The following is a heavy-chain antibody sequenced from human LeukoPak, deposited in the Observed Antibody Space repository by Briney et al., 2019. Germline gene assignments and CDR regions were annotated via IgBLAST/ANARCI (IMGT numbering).Heavy chain of an antibody. V-gene: IGHV4-39*01. D-gene: IGHD4-11*01. CDR2: IYYSGST. CDR3: ASKGSRSDSNEDY. CDR1: GGSISSSSYY. J-gene: IGHJ4*02. Sequence: SETLSLTCTVSGGSISSSSYYWGWIRQPPGKGLEWIGSIYYSGSTYYNPSLKSRVTISVDTSKNQFSLKLSSVTAADTAVYYCASKGSRSDSNEDYWGQGTLVTVSS.